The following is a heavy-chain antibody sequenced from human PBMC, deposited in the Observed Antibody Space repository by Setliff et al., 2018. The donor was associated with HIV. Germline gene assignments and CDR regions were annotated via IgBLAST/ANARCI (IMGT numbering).Heavy chain of an antibody. CDR1: GFTFSDYW. CDR3: ARAEFYYDLPHYYYFMDV. Sequence: PGGSLRLSCAASGFTFSDYWMHWVRQAPGKGLVWVSRINTDGSTTSYADSVKGRFTISRDNAKNTLYLQMNRLRAEDTAVYYCARAEFYYDLPHYYYFMDVWGKGTTVTVSS. D-gene: IGHD3-22*01. V-gene: IGHV3-74*01. J-gene: IGHJ6*03. CDR2: INTDGSTT.